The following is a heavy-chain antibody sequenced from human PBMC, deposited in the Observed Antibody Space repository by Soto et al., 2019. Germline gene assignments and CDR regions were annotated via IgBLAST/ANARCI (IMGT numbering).Heavy chain of an antibody. CDR3: AKPQGVGAPYDYGLDV. J-gene: IGHJ6*02. V-gene: IGHV3-23*01. CDR2: MIGSGNII. Sequence: EVQLLESGGGFVQPGGSLRLSCKASGFTFINYAMSWVRQAPGKGLEWVSTMIGSGNIIVSADSVKGRFTIPIDNPNHILYLQMTGLRADDTATYYCAKPQGVGAPYDYGLDVWGQGTKVIVSS. CDR1: GFTFINYA. D-gene: IGHD3-16*01.